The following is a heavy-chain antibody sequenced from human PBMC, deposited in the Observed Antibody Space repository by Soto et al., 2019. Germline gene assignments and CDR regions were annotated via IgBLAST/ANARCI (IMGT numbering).Heavy chain of an antibody. Sequence: QVQLVQSGVEVKKPGASVTVSCKASGYTFTNFGISWVRQAPGQGLEWMGWISTNAGNTKYAQKFQGRVSMTTDTSATTAYMELRSLRSDDTAVYYCARGVRDIFVRGGVMDVWGQGTTVTVSS. CDR3: ARGVRDIFVRGGVMDV. D-gene: IGHD3-10*02. V-gene: IGHV1-18*04. CDR2: ISTNAGNT. CDR1: GYTFTNFG. J-gene: IGHJ6*02.